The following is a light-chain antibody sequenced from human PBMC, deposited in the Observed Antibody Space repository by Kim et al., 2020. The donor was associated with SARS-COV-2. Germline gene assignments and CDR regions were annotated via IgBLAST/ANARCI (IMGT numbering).Light chain of an antibody. CDR3: QQYNSYSWT. CDR1: QSISSW. J-gene: IGKJ1*01. V-gene: IGKV1-5*01. Sequence: AAVGDRVTITCRASQSISSWLTWYQQKPGKAPKLLIYDASSLESGVPSRFSGSGSGTEFTLTISSLQPDDFATYYCQQYNSYSWTFGQGTKVDIK. CDR2: DAS.